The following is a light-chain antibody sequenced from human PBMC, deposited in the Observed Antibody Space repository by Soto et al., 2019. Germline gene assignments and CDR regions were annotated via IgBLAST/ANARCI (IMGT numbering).Light chain of an antibody. CDR1: SSDVGNYKY. V-gene: IGLV2-14*01. CDR3: FSYTRSGTYV. Sequence: QSALTQPASVSGSPGQSITISCTGTSSDVGNYKYVSWYQQHPGKAPKLMIYEVSNRPSGVSNRFSGSKSGNTASLTISGLQAEDETDYYCFSYTRSGTYVFGTGTKV. J-gene: IGLJ1*01. CDR2: EVS.